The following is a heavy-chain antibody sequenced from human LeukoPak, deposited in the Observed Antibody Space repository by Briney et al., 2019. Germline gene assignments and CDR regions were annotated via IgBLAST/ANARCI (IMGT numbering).Heavy chain of an antibody. D-gene: IGHD3-22*01. CDR3: ARVADNDSSGYPLDY. J-gene: IGHJ4*02. CDR1: GGTFSSYA. Sequence: ASVKVSCKASGGTFSSYAISWVRQAPGQGLEWMGGIIPIFGTANYAQKFQGRVTITTDESTSTAYMELSSLRSEDTAMYYCARVADNDSSGYPLDYWGQGTLVTVSS. CDR2: IIPIFGTA. V-gene: IGHV1-69*05.